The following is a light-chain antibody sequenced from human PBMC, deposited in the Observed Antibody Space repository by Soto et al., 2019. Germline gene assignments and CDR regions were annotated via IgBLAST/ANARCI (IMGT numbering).Light chain of an antibody. CDR3: QQRSNWPT. V-gene: IGKV3-11*01. CDR1: QSVSSY. J-gene: IGKJ5*01. CDR2: DAS. Sequence: NVLTQSPPTLSLHTGKRPTLSCRASQSVSSYLAWYQQKPGQAPRLLIYDASNRATGIPARFSGSGSGTDFTLTISSLEPEDFAVYYCQQRSNWPTFGQGTRLEIK.